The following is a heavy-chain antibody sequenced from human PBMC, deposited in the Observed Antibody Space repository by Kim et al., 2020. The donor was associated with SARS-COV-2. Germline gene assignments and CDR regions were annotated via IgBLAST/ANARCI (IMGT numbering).Heavy chain of an antibody. CDR2: IIPIFGTA. CDR1: GGTFSSYA. CDR3: ATGYCSSTSCYGDYYYYGMDV. J-gene: IGHJ6*02. D-gene: IGHD2-2*01. V-gene: IGHV1-69*06. Sequence: SVKVSCKASGGTFSSYAISWVRQAPGQGLEWMGGIIPIFGTANYAQKFQGRVTITADKSTSTAYMELSSLRSEDTAVYYCATGYCSSTSCYGDYYYYGMDVWGQGTTVTVSS.